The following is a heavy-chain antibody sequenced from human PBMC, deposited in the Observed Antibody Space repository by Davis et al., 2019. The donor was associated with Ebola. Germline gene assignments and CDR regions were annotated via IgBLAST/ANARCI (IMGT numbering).Heavy chain of an antibody. CDR3: ARHTYQSPGVD. D-gene: IGHD2-2*01. V-gene: IGHV4-59*08. Sequence: SETLSLTCTVSGGSISGYYYNWIRQPPGKGPEWIGYIYYTGTTNYNPSLKSRATILIDTSKNQFSLKLRSVTAADTAVYYCARHTYQSPGVDWGQGTLATVSS. CDR1: GGSISGYY. J-gene: IGHJ4*02. CDR2: IYYTGTT.